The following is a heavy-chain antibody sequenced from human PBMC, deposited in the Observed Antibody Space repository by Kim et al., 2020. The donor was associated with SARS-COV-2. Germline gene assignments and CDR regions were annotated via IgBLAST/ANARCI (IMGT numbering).Heavy chain of an antibody. CDR2: IKSKTDGGTT. CDR3: TTASPPGFYSNYGWDYYYGMDV. D-gene: IGHD4-4*01. V-gene: IGHV3-15*01. J-gene: IGHJ6*02. CDR1: GFTFSNAW. Sequence: GGSLRLSCAASGFTFSNAWMSWVRQAPGKGLEWVGRIKSKTDGGTTDYAAPVKGRFTISRDDSKNTLYLQMNSLKTEDTAVYYCTTASPPGFYSNYGWDYYYGMDVWGQGTTVTVSS.